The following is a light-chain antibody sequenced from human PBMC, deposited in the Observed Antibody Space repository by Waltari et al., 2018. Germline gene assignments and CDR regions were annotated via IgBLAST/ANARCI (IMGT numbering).Light chain of an antibody. CDR2: EVT. CDR1: TRDVGRYNY. CDR3: SSYTSIKTPYVV. V-gene: IGLV2-14*01. J-gene: IGLJ2*01. Sequence: QSALTQPASVSGSPGQSITISCTGTTRDVGRYNYVSWYQCHPGKAPELIIYEVTNRPAGVSDRFIGSESGTKASLTISGLQPGDEADYYCSSYTSIKTPYVVFGGGPKVTVL.